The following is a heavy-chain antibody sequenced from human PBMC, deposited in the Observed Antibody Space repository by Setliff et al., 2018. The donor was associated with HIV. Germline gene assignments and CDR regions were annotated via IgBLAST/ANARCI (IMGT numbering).Heavy chain of an antibody. J-gene: IGHJ6*03. V-gene: IGHV7-4-1*01. CDR1: EYIFANYA. Sequence: ASVKVSCKASEYIFANYAMNWVRQAPGQGLEWMGYINTNTGNPTYAQGFTGRFVFSVDTPVSTAYLQIFSLKAEDTAVYYCTRDHTPPPNYDFWSGQIDLRNIFYYMDVWGTGSPVTVSS. D-gene: IGHD3-3*01. CDR2: INTNTGNP. CDR3: TRDHTPPPNYDFWSGQIDLRNIFYYMDV.